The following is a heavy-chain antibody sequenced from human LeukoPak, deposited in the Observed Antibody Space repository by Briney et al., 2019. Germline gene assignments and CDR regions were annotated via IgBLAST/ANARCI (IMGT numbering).Heavy chain of an antibody. CDR1: GGTFSSYA. J-gene: IGHJ4*02. D-gene: IGHD3-22*01. CDR2: IIPIFGTA. CDR3: AREVYYDSSGYYRPYYFDY. V-gene: IGHV1-69*05. Sequence: SVKVSCKASGGTFSSYAISWVRQAPGQGLEWMGRIIPIFGTANYAQKFQGRVTITTDESTSTASMELSSLRSEDTAVYYCAREVYYDSSGYYRPYYFDYWGQGTLVTVSS.